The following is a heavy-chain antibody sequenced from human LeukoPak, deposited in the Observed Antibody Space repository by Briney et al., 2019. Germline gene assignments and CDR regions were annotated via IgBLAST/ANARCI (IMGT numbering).Heavy chain of an antibody. Sequence: GGSLRLSCAASGFTFSNYWMHWVRQAPGKGLVWASRINGDGSSTTYADSVKGRFTISRDNAKNTLYLQMNSLRGEDTAVYYCARDYSRSSYYYYGLDVWGQGTTVTVSS. V-gene: IGHV3-74*03. CDR2: INGDGSST. CDR3: ARDYSRSSYYYYGLDV. CDR1: GFTFSNYW. J-gene: IGHJ6*02. D-gene: IGHD6-6*01.